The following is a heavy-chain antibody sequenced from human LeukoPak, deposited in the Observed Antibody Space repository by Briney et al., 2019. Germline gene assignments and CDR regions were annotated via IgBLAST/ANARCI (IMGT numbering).Heavy chain of an antibody. CDR2: AIPIYGTP. Sequence: ASVTVSCKASGGSFSTSGFSWVRQAPGQGLEWMGGAIPIYGTPSYAQKFQGRVTITTDESTSTAYMELSSLRSEDTAVYYCARDHWGIVENGYDYFYYDMDVWGQGTTVTVSS. D-gene: IGHD7-27*01. J-gene: IGHJ6*02. CDR1: GGSFSTSG. V-gene: IGHV1-69*05. CDR3: ARDHWGIVENGYDYFYYDMDV.